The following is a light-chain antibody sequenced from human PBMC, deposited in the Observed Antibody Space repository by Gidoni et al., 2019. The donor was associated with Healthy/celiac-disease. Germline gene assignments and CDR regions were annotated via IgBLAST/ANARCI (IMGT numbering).Light chain of an antibody. CDR3: QSYDSSLSGSVV. CDR2: GNN. Sequence: QSVLTQPPSVSGAPGQRVTISCTGSSSNIGAGYDVPWYQQLPGTAPKLLIYGNNNRPSGVPDRFSGSKSDTSASLAITGLQAEDEADYYCQSYDSSLSGSVVFGGGTKLTVL. CDR1: SSNIGAGYD. J-gene: IGLJ2*01. V-gene: IGLV1-40*01.